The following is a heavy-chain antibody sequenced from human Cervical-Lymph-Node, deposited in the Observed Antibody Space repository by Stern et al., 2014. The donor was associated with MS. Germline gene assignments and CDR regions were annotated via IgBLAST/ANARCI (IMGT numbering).Heavy chain of an antibody. V-gene: IGHV1-69*01. Sequence: QVQLVQSGAEVKTSGSSVKVSCKASGGSFSSYAINWVRQAPGQGLEWVGGIIPIFGTPNYARNFQGRVTITADDSTSTVYMELSSLRSEDTAVFYCARPTSVTVGALDVWGQGTTVTVSS. J-gene: IGHJ6*02. D-gene: IGHD4-17*01. CDR2: IIPIFGTP. CDR1: GGSFSSYA. CDR3: ARPTSVTVGALDV.